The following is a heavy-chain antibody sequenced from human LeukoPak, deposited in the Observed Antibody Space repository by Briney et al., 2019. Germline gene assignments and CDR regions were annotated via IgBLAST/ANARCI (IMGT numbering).Heavy chain of an antibody. J-gene: IGHJ3*02. V-gene: IGHV3-11*06. Sequence: GGSLRLSCAASGFTVRDYYMSWIRQTPGKGLEWVSYISSSSSYIYYADSVKGRFTISRDNAKNSLYLQMNSLRAEDTAVYYCAREAGYSYGGYAFDIWGQGTMVTVSS. CDR3: AREAGYSYGGYAFDI. CDR1: GFTVRDYY. D-gene: IGHD5-18*01. CDR2: ISSSSSYI.